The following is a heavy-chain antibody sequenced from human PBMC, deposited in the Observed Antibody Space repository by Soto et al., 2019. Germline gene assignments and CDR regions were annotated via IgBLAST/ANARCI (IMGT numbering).Heavy chain of an antibody. Sequence: ASVKVSCKASGYTFTSYAMHWVRQAPGQRLEWMGWINAGNGNTKYSQKFQGRVTITRDTSTSTAYMELRSLRSDDTAVYYCARESKQWLVSSYYYGMDVWGQGTTVTVSS. CDR1: GYTFTSYA. D-gene: IGHD6-19*01. CDR2: INAGNGNT. CDR3: ARESKQWLVSSYYYGMDV. V-gene: IGHV1-3*01. J-gene: IGHJ6*02.